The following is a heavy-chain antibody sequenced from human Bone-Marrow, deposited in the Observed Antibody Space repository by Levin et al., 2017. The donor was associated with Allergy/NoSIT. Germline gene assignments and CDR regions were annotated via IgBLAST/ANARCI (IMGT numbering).Heavy chain of an antibody. J-gene: IGHJ4*02. CDR2: ISGNGGTT. V-gene: IGHV3-23*01. CDR3: AKDLNAVATSPFDY. CDR1: GFTFSSYA. D-gene: IGHD5-12*01. Sequence: GESLKISCAASGFTFSSYAMSWVRQAPGKGLEWVSAISGNGGTTYYADSVKGRFTISRDSSKNTVNLQMNSLRAEDTAVYYCAKDLNAVATSPFDYWGQGNMVTVSS.